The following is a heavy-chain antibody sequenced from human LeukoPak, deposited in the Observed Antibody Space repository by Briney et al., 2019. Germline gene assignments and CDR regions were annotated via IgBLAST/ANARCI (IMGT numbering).Heavy chain of an antibody. CDR1: GFTFNSYA. CDR3: AKDDAWLRFGE. CDR2: VLSDGSDQ. J-gene: IGHJ4*02. Sequence: GGSLRLSCAASGFTFNSYAMKWVRQAPGKGLEWLAVVLSDGSDQYYGDSVQGRFTISRDNSKNTLYLEVISLTAEDTAVYYCAKDDAWLRFGEWSQGTLVTVSS. V-gene: IGHV3-30*04. D-gene: IGHD3-10*01.